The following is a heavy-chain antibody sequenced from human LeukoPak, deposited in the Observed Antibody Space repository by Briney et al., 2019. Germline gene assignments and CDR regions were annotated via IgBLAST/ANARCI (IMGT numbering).Heavy chain of an antibody. CDR1: GFTFSNYE. D-gene: IGHD2-15*01. CDR3: ARSPKDATAP. J-gene: IGHJ5*02. Sequence: GGSLRLSCATSGFTFSNYEMNWVRQAPGKGLEYVSYISSSGNAIHYADSVKGRFTISRDNAKNSVYLQMSSLRAEDTAVYYCARSPKDATAPWGQGALVTVSS. V-gene: IGHV3-48*03. CDR2: ISSSGNAI.